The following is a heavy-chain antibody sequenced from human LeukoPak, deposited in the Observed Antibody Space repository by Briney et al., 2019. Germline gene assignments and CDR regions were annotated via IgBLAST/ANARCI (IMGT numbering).Heavy chain of an antibody. J-gene: IGHJ6*02. V-gene: IGHV6-1*01. CDR2: TYYRSKWYN. D-gene: IGHD6-19*01. CDR1: GDSVSSNSAA. CDR3: ARNPQYLAVAVFYYGMDV. Sequence: SQTLSLTCAISGDSVSSNSAAWNWIRQSPSRGLEWLGRTYYRSKWYNDYAVSVKSRITINPDTSKNQFSLQLNSVTPEDTAVYYCARNPQYLAVAVFYYGMDVWGQGTTVTVSS.